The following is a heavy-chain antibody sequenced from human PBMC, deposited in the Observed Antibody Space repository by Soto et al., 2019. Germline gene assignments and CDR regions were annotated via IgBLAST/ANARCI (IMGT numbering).Heavy chain of an antibody. CDR1: GGSISSSSYY. J-gene: IGHJ3*02. V-gene: IGHV4-39*01. CDR3: ARHGVVVVPAARFRGSAFDI. CDR2: IYYSGST. Sequence: PSETLSLTCTVSGGSISSSSYYWGWIRQPPGKGLEWIGSIYYSGSTYYNPSLKSRVTISVDTSKNQFSLKLSSVTAADTAVYYCARHGVVVVPAARFRGSAFDIWGQGTMVTVSS. D-gene: IGHD2-2*01.